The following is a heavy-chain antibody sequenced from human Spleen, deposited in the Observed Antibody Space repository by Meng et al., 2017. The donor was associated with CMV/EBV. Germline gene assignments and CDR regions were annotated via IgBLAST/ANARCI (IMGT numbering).Heavy chain of an antibody. J-gene: IGHJ6*02. Sequence: GESLKISCAASGFTFSSYAMSWVRQAPGKGLEWVSTISGTGGSTFYADSVKGRFTISRDNSKNTLYLQMNSLRAEDTAVYYCARLSQHYYYGMDVWGQGTTVTVSS. D-gene: IGHD4/OR15-4a*01. CDR3: ARLSQHYYYGMDV. CDR2: ISGTGGST. CDR1: GFTFSSYA. V-gene: IGHV3-23*01.